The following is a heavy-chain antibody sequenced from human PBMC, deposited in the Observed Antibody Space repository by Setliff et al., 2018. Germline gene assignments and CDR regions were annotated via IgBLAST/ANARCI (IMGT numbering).Heavy chain of an antibody. CDR3: ARLGGSCSSSSCYASDL. V-gene: IGHV1-18*01. J-gene: IGHJ3*01. D-gene: IGHD2-2*01. Sequence: SVKVSCKASGYTFTNYGFTWVRQAPGQGLEWMGMIITNTGKTSYPKKFQGRVTMTTDTYTGTGYMELRSLTSDDTAVYFCARLGGSCSSSSCYASDLWGQGTMVTVSS. CDR1: GYTFTNYG. CDR2: IITNTGKT.